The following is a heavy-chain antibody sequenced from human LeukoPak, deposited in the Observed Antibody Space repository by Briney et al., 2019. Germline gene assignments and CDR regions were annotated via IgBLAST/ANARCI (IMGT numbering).Heavy chain of an antibody. J-gene: IGHJ4*02. D-gene: IGHD5-18*01. CDR3: ARGVWIQPYYDY. CDR1: GFTFSNYW. V-gene: IGHV3-74*01. CDR2: INSDGSTT. Sequence: GGSLRLSCAVSGFTFSNYWMHWVRQDPGKGLVWVARINSDGSTTTYADSVKGRFTISRDNAENTLYLQMDTLRAEDTAVYYCARGVWIQPYYDYWGQGTLVTVSS.